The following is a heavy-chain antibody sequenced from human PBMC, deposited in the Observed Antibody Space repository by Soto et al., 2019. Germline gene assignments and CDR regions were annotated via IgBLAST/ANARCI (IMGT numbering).Heavy chain of an antibody. J-gene: IGHJ3*01. Sequence: QVQLQESGPGLVKPSQTLSLTCTVSGGSISSGGHYWSWIRQYAGKGLEWIGYIYNSGSTYYNPYLKSRLNISIDTSKNHFPLKMKSVTAADTAVYYWAGGDGNHRAFDFWGQGTMVTVSS. CDR2: IYNSGST. CDR3: AGGDGNHRAFDF. CDR1: GGSISSGGHY. V-gene: IGHV4-31*03.